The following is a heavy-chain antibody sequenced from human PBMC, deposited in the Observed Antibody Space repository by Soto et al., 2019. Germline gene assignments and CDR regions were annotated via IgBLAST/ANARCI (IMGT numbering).Heavy chain of an antibody. V-gene: IGHV5-10-1*01. CDR3: ASSTPGYYYGMDV. J-gene: IGHJ6*02. CDR1: GYSFTSYW. Sequence: GESLKISCNGSGYSFTSYWISWVRQMPGKGLEWMGRIDPSDSYTNYSPSFQGHVTISADKSISTAYLQWSSLKASDTAMYYCASSTPGYYYGMDVWGQGTTVTVS. CDR2: IDPSDSYT.